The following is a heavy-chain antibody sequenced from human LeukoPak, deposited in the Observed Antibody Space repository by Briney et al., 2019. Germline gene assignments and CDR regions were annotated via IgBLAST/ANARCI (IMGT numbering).Heavy chain of an antibody. D-gene: IGHD6-13*01. CDR3: ARGAAAGIDYYYYGMDV. J-gene: IGHJ6*02. CDR1: GGSISSYY. V-gene: IGHV4-59*01. CDR2: IYYSGST. Sequence: PSETLSLTCTVSGGSISSYYWSWIRQPPGKGLEWIGYIYYSGSTNYNPSLKSRVTISVDTSKNQFSLKLSSVTAADTAVYYCARGAAAGIDYYYYGMDVWGQGTTVTVSS.